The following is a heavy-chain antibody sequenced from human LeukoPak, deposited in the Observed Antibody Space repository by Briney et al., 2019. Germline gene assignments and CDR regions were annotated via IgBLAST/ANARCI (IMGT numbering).Heavy chain of an antibody. CDR3: ARGHDILTGYYTAGDFDY. Sequence: ASVKVSCKASGYTFTSYGISWVRQAPGQGLEWMGWISAYNGNTNYAQKHQGRVTITTDTSTSTAYMELRSLRSDDTAVYYCARGHDILTGYYTAGDFDYWGQGTLVTVSS. V-gene: IGHV1-18*01. D-gene: IGHD3-9*01. CDR2: ISAYNGNT. CDR1: GYTFTSYG. J-gene: IGHJ4*02.